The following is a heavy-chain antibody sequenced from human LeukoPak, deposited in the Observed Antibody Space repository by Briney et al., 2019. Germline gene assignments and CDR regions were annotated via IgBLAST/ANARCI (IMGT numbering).Heavy chain of an antibody. CDR1: GFTFDDHA. CDR2: ISWNGDST. D-gene: IGHD3-22*01. J-gene: IGHJ4*02. V-gene: IGHV3-20*04. Sequence: GGSLRLSCAVSGFTFDDHAMSWVRQAPGKGLEWVSGISWNGDSTGYGDSVKGRFTISRDNAKNFLYLQMNSLRAEDTALYFCARDKVNDFYDATAYYYRGQGTLVTVSS. CDR3: ARDKVNDFYDATAYYY.